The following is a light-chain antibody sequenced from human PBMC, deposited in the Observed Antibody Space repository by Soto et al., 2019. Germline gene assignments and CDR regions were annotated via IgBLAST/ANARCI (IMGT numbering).Light chain of an antibody. CDR2: GAS. CDR3: QRYDNSFT. Sequence: VLTQSPANLSLSPGERATLSCRASQSVSSYLAWYQHKPGQAPRLLISGASNRAAGIPDRFSGSGSGTDFTLTISILEPEDFAVYYCQRYDNSFTFGGGTKVDIK. J-gene: IGKJ4*01. V-gene: IGKV3-20*01. CDR1: QSVSSY.